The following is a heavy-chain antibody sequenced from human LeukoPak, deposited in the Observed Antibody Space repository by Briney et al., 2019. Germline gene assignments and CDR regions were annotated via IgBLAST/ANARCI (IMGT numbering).Heavy chain of an antibody. Sequence: GGSLRPSCAASGFTFSTYSMNWLRLAPGKGLEGVSSISPDSNYKYYVDSVKGRFTISRDNAKSSLYLQMNSLRAEDTAVYYCVRGGYRGFDYEYWGQGTLVTVSS. V-gene: IGHV3-21*01. D-gene: IGHD5-12*01. CDR3: VRGGYRGFDYEY. J-gene: IGHJ4*02. CDR1: GFTFSTYS. CDR2: ISPDSNYK.